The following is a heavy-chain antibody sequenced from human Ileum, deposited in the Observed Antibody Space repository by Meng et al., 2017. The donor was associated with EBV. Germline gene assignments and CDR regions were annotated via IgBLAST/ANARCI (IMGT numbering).Heavy chain of an antibody. CDR3: AKDRGSSGTIYYFDF. CDR2: ISSSGSGT. V-gene: IGHV3-23*01. J-gene: IGHJ4*02. CDR1: GFTFLNYA. Sequence: VELLELWGGFVPPGGSLPLSWPAFGFTFLNYAMNWVRQVPGKGLEWVSAISSSGSGTYYADSVKGRFTISRDNSNNTVSLHMNSLRADDTAIYYCAKDRGSSGTIYYFDFWGQGTLVTVSS. D-gene: IGHD6-19*01.